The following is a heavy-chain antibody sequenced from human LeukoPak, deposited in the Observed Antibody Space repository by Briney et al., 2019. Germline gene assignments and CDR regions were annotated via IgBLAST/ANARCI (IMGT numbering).Heavy chain of an antibody. D-gene: IGHD2-15*01. J-gene: IGHJ4*02. CDR2: IYYSGST. CDR3: AREWVYCSGGSCYGYFDY. V-gene: IGHV4-39*07. Sequence: SETLSLTCTVSGGSISSSNHYWGWIRQPPGKGLEWIGSIYYSGSTYYNPSLKSRVTMSVDTSKSQFSLKLTSVTAADTAVYYCAREWVYCSGGSCYGYFDYWGQGTLVTVSS. CDR1: GGSISSSNHY.